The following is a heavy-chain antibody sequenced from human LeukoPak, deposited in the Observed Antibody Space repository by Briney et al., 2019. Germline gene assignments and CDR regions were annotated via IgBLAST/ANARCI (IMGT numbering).Heavy chain of an antibody. Sequence: GGSLRLSCAASGFTFSTYSMNWVRQAPGKGLEGVSSITSSSSRIYYADSVRGRFTISRDNAKNTLYLQMNSLRAEDTALYYCASFRTSSTGAFDFWGQGTLVTVSS. V-gene: IGHV3-21*06. CDR3: ASFRTSSTGAFDF. CDR1: GFTFSTYS. J-gene: IGHJ4*02. D-gene: IGHD2-2*01. CDR2: ITSSSSRI.